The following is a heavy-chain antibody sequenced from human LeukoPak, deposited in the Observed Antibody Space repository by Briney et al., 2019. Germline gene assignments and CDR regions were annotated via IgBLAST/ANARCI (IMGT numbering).Heavy chain of an antibody. Sequence: SETLSFTCSVSGGSISSDYWSWIRQPPGKGLQWIAFISYSGSPDYNPSLKSRVTMSVDTSKNQFSLNLTSVTAADTAVYYCAREYGSGSEFDPWGQGTLVTVSS. CDR2: ISYSGSP. CDR1: GGSISSDY. J-gene: IGHJ5*02. CDR3: AREYGSGSEFDP. D-gene: IGHD3-10*01. V-gene: IGHV4-59*12.